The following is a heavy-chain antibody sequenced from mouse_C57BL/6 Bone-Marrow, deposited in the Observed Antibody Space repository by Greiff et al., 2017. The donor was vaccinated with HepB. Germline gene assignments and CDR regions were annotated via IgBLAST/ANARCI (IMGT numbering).Heavy chain of an antibody. V-gene: IGHV1-15*01. CDR3: TRRPRFAY. CDR1: GYTFTDYE. Sequence: QVQLQQSGAELVRPGASVTLSCKASGYTFTDYEMHWVKQTPVHGLEWIGAIDPETGGTAYNQKFKGKAILTADKSSSTADMELRSLTSEDSAVYYCTRRPRFAYWGQGTLVTVSA. CDR2: IDPETGGT. J-gene: IGHJ3*01.